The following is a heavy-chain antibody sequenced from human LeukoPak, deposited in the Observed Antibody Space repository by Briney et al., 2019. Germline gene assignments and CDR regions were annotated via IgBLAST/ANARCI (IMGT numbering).Heavy chain of an antibody. J-gene: IGHJ6*04. CDR1: GDTFDSHA. CDR3: AIAQNNHGYVYFGMDV. CDR2: IIPMCGTS. Sequence: GASVKLSCNASGDTFDSHALSWGRQAPGQGLEWMGAIIPMCGTSNYAQKFQGRVAIIADKSTSTAYMELNGLTSEDTAVQYCAIAQNNHGYVYFGMDVWGKGTTVTVSS. D-gene: IGHD5-12*01. V-gene: IGHV1-69*06.